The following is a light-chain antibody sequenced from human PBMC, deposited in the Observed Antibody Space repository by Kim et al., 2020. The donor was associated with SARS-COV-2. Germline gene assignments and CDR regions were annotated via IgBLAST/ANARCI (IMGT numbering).Light chain of an antibody. J-gene: IGKJ3*01. Sequence: DVQMTQSPSSLSASVGDRVTITCRASQDIKNYLAWYQQKPGTVPQLLIYAAATLQSGVPSRFSGGGSGTDFTLTISSLQPEDVATYYCQKYISAPFAFGPGTKVDIK. CDR1: QDIKNY. CDR3: QKYISAPFA. CDR2: AAA. V-gene: IGKV1-27*01.